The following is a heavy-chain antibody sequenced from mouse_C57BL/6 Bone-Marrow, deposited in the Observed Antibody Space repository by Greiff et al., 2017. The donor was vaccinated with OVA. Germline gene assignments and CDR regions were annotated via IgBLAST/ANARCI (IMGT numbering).Heavy chain of an antibody. CDR3: ERGEYGNYGGY. V-gene: IGHV1-69*01. Sequence: QVQLQQPGAELVMPGASVKLSCKASGYTFTSYWMHWVKQRPGQGLEWIGEIDPSDSYTNYNQKFKGKSTLTVDKSSSTAYMQLISLTSEDSAGYDGERGEYGNYGGYWGEGTTLTDSS. CDR2: IDPSDSYT. J-gene: IGHJ2*01. D-gene: IGHD2-1*01. CDR1: GYTFTSYW.